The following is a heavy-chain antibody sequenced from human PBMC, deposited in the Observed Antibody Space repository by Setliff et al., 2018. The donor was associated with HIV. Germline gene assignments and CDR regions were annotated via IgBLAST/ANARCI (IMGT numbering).Heavy chain of an antibody. CDR3: ARVSRSGGSWPYYYYYMDV. J-gene: IGHJ6*03. V-gene: IGHV4-59*08. Sequence: PSETLSLTCAVYGESFSAYFWSWIRQPPGKGLEWIGYVYYSGSTNYNPSLKSRVTISVDTSKNQFSLKLSSVTAADTAVYNCARVSRSGGSWPYYYYYMDVWGKGTTVTVSS. CDR1: GESFSAYF. CDR2: VYYSGST. D-gene: IGHD2-15*01.